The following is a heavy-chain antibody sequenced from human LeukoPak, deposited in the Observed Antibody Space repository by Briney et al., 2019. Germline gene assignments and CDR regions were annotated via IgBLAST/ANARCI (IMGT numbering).Heavy chain of an antibody. CDR1: GGSISSYY. V-gene: IGHV4-59*01. CDR2: IYYSGST. CDR3: ARGTLAAGNAFDI. Sequence: SETLSLTCTVSGGSISSYYWSWIRQPPGEGLEGIGYIYYSGSTNYNPSLKSRVTISVDTSKNQFSLKLSSVTAADTAVYYCARGTLAAGNAFDIWGQGTMVTVSS. D-gene: IGHD6-13*01. J-gene: IGHJ3*02.